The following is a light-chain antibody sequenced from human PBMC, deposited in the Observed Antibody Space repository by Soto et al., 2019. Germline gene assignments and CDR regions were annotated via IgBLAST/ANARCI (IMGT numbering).Light chain of an antibody. CDR3: QQYDKKPPIT. CDR1: QSVSTN. V-gene: IGKV3-15*01. J-gene: IGKJ5*01. Sequence: EIVMTQSPATLSVSPGERATLSCRASQSVSTNLAWYEQKPGQAPRLLIYATSTRATGIPDRFTGSESATEFTLTISSQQSEDFAVYHCQQYDKKPPITFGQGTRREIK. CDR2: ATS.